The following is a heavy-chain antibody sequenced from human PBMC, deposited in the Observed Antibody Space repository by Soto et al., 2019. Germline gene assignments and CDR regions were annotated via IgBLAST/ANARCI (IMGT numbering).Heavy chain of an antibody. J-gene: IGHJ5*02. CDR3: ARGGYDRIAVAGWISLDWFDP. CDR2: IYTSGST. V-gene: IGHV4-4*07. CDR1: GGSISSYY. D-gene: IGHD6-19*01. Sequence: SETLSLTCTVSGGSISSYYWSWIRQPAGKGLEWIGRIYTSGSTNYNPSLKSRVTMSVDTSKNQFSLKLSSVTAADTAVYYCARGGYDRIAVAGWISLDWFDPWGQGTLVTGSS.